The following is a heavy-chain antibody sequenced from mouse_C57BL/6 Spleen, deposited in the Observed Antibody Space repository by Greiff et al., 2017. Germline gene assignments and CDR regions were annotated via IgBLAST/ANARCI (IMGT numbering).Heavy chain of an antibody. CDR2: IDPSDSET. D-gene: IGHD2-3*01. Sequence: VQLKQPGAELVRPGSSVKLSCKASGYTFTSYWMHWVKQRPIQGLEWIGNIDPSDSETHYNQKFKDKATLTVDKSSSTAYMQLSSLTSEDSAVYYFARESGYYDFDYWGQGTTLTVSS. J-gene: IGHJ2*01. CDR1: GYTFTSYW. CDR3: ARESGYYDFDY. V-gene: IGHV1-52*01.